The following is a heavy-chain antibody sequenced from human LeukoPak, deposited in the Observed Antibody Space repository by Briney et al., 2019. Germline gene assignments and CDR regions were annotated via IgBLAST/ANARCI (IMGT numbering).Heavy chain of an antibody. CDR3: ARDYDIHEYYSDY. J-gene: IGHJ4*02. CDR1: GFTFRSYA. V-gene: IGHV3-30*01. CDR2: ISYDGSNK. Sequence: GGSLRLSCAASGFTFRSYAMHWVRQAPGKGLEWVAVISYDGSNKYYADSVKGRFTISRDNSKNTLYLQMNSLRAEDTAVYYCARDYDIHEYYSDYWGQGTLVTVSS. D-gene: IGHD3-16*01.